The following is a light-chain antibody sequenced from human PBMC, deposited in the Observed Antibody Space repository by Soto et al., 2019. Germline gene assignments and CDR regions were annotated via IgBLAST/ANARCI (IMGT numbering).Light chain of an antibody. V-gene: IGKV1-5*03. J-gene: IGKJ4*01. CDR1: QNISPW. CDR3: QQRNSWPLT. Sequence: DIQMTQSPSTLSASVGDRVTITCRASQNISPWRAWYQQKPGKAPKFLIYKVSNLESGVPSRFSGSGSGTDFTLTISSLEPEDFAFYYCQQRNSWPLTFGGGTKVDIK. CDR2: KVS.